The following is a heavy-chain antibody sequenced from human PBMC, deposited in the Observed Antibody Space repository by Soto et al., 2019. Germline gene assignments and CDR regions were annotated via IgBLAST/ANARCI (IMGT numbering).Heavy chain of an antibody. CDR1: GYTFTNYG. Sequence: QVQLVQSGPEVKRTGASVKVSCKASGYTFTNYGISWVRQAPGQGLDWMGWISTDNGITNTAQKVQGRVTMTTDTSTTTAYMELESLRSDXTXVYYCAXVXXXSXXXXGGAFDLWGQGTMVTVSS. V-gene: IGHV1-18*01. CDR3: AXVXXXSXXXXGGAFDL. J-gene: IGHJ3*01. D-gene: IGHD3-10*01. CDR2: ISTDNGIT.